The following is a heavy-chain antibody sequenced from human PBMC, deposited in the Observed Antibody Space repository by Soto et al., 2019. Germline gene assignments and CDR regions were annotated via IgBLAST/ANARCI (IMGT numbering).Heavy chain of an antibody. CDR2: VSHSGRV. CDR3: AREIFYYTSGTPFRWFDP. D-gene: IGHD3-10*01. V-gene: IGHV4-34*01. CDR1: GGSFSGYY. Sequence: LSLTCGVYGGSFSGYYWSWIRQPPGKGLEWIGEVSHSGRVNANPSLKSRLTISVDTSKKQFSLKLISVTAADTAVYSCAREIFYYTSGTPFRWFDPWGQGTLVTVSS. J-gene: IGHJ5*02.